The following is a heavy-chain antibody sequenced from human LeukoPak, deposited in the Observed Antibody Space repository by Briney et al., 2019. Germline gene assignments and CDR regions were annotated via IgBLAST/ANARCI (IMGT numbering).Heavy chain of an antibody. Sequence: PGGSLRLSCAASGFTVSSNYMSWVRQAPGKGLEWVSVIYSDGSTYYADSVKGRFTISRDNSKNTLYLQMNSLRAEDTAVYYCARGVTTYPSGYWGQGTLVTVSS. V-gene: IGHV3-53*01. D-gene: IGHD4-17*01. CDR1: GFTVSSNY. J-gene: IGHJ4*02. CDR3: ARGVTTYPSGY. CDR2: IYSDGST.